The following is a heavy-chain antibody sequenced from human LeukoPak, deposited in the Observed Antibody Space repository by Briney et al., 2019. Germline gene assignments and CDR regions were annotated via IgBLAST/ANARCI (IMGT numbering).Heavy chain of an antibody. Sequence: SETLSLTCTVSGGSISSSSYYWGWIRQPPGKGLEWIGSIYYSGSTYYNPSLKSRVTISVDTSKNQFSLKLSSVTAADTAVYYCARLNGLRRGLIRGVIGPSWFDPWGQGTLVTVSS. CDR1: GGSISSSSYY. CDR2: IYYSGST. CDR3: ARLNGLRRGLIRGVIGPSWFDP. V-gene: IGHV4-39*01. J-gene: IGHJ5*02. D-gene: IGHD3-10*01.